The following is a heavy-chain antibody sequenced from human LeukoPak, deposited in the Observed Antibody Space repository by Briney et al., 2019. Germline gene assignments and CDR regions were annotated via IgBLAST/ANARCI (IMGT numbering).Heavy chain of an antibody. Sequence: GASVKVSCKASGYTFTSYDINWVRQATGQGLEWMGWMNPNSGNTGYAQKFQGRVTMTTDTSTSTAYMELRSLRSDDTAVYYCARDHRRDVLWFGELLGLNYYYGMDVWGQGTTVTVSS. CDR2: MNPNSGNT. CDR3: ARDHRRDVLWFGELLGLNYYYGMDV. D-gene: IGHD3-10*01. V-gene: IGHV1-8*01. CDR1: GYTFTSYD. J-gene: IGHJ6*02.